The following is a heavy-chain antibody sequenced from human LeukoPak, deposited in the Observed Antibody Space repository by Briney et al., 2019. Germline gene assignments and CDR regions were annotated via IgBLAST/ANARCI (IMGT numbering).Heavy chain of an antibody. CDR2: INHSGST. D-gene: IGHD5-24*01. V-gene: IGHV4-34*01. J-gene: IGHJ5*02. CDR3: AKEMAA. Sequence: SETLSLTCAAYGGSFSGYYWSWIRQPPGKGLEWIGEINHSGSTNYNPSLKSRVTISVDTSKNQFSLKLSSVTAADTAVYYCAKEMAAWGQGTLVTVSS. CDR1: GGSFSGYY.